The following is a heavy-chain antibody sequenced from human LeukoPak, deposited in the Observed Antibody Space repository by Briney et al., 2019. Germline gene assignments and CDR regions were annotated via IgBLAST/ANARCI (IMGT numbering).Heavy chain of an antibody. CDR3: ARREYCSGTSCPIDY. D-gene: IGHD2-2*01. J-gene: IGHJ4*02. CDR1: GFKFFIYW. V-gene: IGHV5-51*01. Sequence: GESLKISCKGSGFKFFIYWIGWVRQMPGKGLEWMGNIYPGDSDIRYNPSFQGQVTISADKSINTAYLQWSSLKASDTAMYYCARREYCSGTSCPIDYWGQGTLVTVSS. CDR2: IYPGDSDI.